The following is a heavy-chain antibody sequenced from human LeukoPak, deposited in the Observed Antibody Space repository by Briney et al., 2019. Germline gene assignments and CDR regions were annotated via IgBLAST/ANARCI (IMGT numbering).Heavy chain of an antibody. CDR3: ARVAGLYCTNGVCDAFDI. J-gene: IGHJ3*02. V-gene: IGHV1-18*01. CDR2: ISAYNGNT. D-gene: IGHD2-8*01. Sequence: ASVKVSCKASGYTFTSYGISWVRQAPGQGLEWMGWISAYNGNTNYAQKLQGRVTMTTDTSASTAYMELRSLRSDDTAVYYCARVAGLYCTNGVCDAFDIWGQGTMVTVSS. CDR1: GYTFTSYG.